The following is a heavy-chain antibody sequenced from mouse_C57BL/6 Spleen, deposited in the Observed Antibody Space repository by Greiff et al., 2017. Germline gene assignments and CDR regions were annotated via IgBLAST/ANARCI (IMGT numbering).Heavy chain of an antibody. V-gene: IGHV7-3*01. CDR3: ARDESSNWDGFAY. CDR2: IRNKANGYTT. J-gene: IGHJ3*01. CDR1: GFTFTDYY. D-gene: IGHD4-1*01. Sequence: EVQGVESGGGLVQPGGSLSLSCAASGFTFTDYYMSWVRQPPGKALEWLGFIRNKANGYTTEYSATVKGRFTISRDNSQSILYLQMNALRAEDSATYYCARDESSNWDGFAYWGQGTLVTVSA.